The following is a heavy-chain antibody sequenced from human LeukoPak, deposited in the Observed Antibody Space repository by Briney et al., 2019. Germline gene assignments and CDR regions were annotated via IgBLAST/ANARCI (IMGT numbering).Heavy chain of an antibody. CDR3: ARNTVITPRFDP. CDR2: IYYSGST. J-gene: IGHJ5*02. D-gene: IGHD4-23*01. CDR1: GGSISSYY. V-gene: IGHV4-59*08. Sequence: PSETLSLTCAVSGGSISSYYWSWIRQPPGKGLEWIGYIYYSGSTNYNPSLTSRVTISVDTSKNQFSLKLSSVTAADTAVYYCARNTVITPRFDPWGQGTLVTVSS.